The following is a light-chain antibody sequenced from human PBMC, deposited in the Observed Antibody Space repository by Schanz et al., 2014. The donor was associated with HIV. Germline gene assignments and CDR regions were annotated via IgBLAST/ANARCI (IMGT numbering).Light chain of an antibody. V-gene: IGLV2-14*03. Sequence: QSALTQPASVSGSPGQSISISCTGTSGDVGSYNYVSWYQQHPGKAPKLMIYDVSNRPSGVSNRFSGSKSGNTASLTISGLQAEDEADYYCSSYTSSSPWVFGGGTKLTV. CDR3: SSYTSSSPWV. J-gene: IGLJ3*02. CDR1: SGDVGSYNY. CDR2: DVS.